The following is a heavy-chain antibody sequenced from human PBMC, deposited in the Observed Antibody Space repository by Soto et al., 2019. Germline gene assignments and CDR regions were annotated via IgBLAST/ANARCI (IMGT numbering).Heavy chain of an antibody. CDR1: GFTFGRHW. CDR3: ARVENSFGGMDV. J-gene: IGHJ6*02. V-gene: IGHV3-7*05. D-gene: IGHD3-16*01. CDR2: IKEDGSEK. Sequence: EVQLVESGGGLVQPGGSLRLSCVVSGFTFGRHWMSWVRQAPGKGLEWVANIKEDGSEKNTVDSLKGRFTFSRDNARNSVYLQMSSLRAEDTAVYYCARVENSFGGMDVWGQGTTVIVS.